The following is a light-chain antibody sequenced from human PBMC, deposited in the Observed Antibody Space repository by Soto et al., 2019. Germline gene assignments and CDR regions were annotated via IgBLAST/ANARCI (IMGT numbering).Light chain of an antibody. CDR1: QGVNTPH. CDR2: DTS. CDR3: QHYGTSAPIT. J-gene: IGKJ5*01. V-gene: IGKV3-20*01. Sequence: VLTQSPGTLSLPPGERATLSCRASQGVNTPHLAWYQQKPGQAPRLLLYDTSTRATGISDRFSGSRSATDFSLIISRLEPQDSGMYYCQHYGTSAPITFGQGTRLEIE.